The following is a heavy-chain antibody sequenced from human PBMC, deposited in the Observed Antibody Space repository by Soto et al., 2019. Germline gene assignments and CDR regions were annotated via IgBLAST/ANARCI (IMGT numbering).Heavy chain of an antibody. CDR2: IYHSGST. CDR1: GGSISSGGYY. CDR3: ASGNVVASDY. V-gene: IGHV4-30-2*01. J-gene: IGHJ4*02. D-gene: IGHD2-21*01. Sequence: LQVKESGSGLVKPSQTLSLTCAVSGGSISSGGYYWSWIRQPPGKGLEWIGYIYHSGSTYYNPSRTSRITLCGDRSTNRFSPKLSSVTAADTAVYYCASGNVVASDYWGQGTLAT.